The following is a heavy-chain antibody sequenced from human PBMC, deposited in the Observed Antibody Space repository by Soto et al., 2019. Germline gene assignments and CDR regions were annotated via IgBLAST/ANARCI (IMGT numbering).Heavy chain of an antibody. V-gene: IGHV4-39*01. CDR2: IYYSGST. D-gene: IGHD6-6*01. Sequence: SETLSLTCTVSGGSISSSSYYWGWIRQPPGKGLEWIGSIYYSGSTYYNPSLKSRVTISVDTSKNQFSLKLSSVTAADTAVYYCASEYSSSSSNWFDPWGQGTLVTVPS. CDR3: ASEYSSSSSNWFDP. CDR1: GGSISSSSYY. J-gene: IGHJ5*02.